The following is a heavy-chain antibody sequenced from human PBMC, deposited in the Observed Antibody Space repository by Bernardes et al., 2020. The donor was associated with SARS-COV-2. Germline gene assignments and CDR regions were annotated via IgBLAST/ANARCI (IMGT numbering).Heavy chain of an antibody. D-gene: IGHD3-3*01. V-gene: IGHV3-23*01. CDR1: GFTFSTYA. J-gene: IGHJ6*02. CDR2: IRGSGENT. CDR3: AKGSQQRPLYYEMDV. Sequence: GGSLRLSCAASGFTFSTYAMSWVRQAPGKGLEWVCGIRGSGENTYYTDSVKGRVTISRDNSKNTVYLQMNSLRADDTAVYYCAKGSQQRPLYYEMDVWGQGTTVTVSS.